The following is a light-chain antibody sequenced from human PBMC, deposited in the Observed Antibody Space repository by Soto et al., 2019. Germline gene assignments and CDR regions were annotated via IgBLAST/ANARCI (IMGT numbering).Light chain of an antibody. V-gene: IGKV3-20*01. CDR2: GAS. CDR1: QSVSSSY. Sequence: EIELTQSPGTLSLSPGERATLSCRASQSVSSSYLAWYQQKPGQAPRLLIYGASSRATGIPDRFGGSGSGTDFTLTISRLEPEDFAVYYCQQYGSSPLTFGGGTKVEIK. CDR3: QQYGSSPLT. J-gene: IGKJ4*01.